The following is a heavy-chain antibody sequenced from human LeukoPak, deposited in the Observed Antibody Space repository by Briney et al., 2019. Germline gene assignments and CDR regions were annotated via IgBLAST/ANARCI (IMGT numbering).Heavy chain of an antibody. D-gene: IGHD6-19*01. V-gene: IGHV3-13*01. J-gene: IGHJ3*02. CDR1: GFTFRTHD. CDR2: TGTTGDT. Sequence: GGSLRLSCAASGFTFRTHDMHWVRQATGKGLEWVSGTGTTGDTYFPGSVKGRFTISREDGKNSLYLQMNSLRAGDTAVYFCARGRPGSGWGTLGFDIWGQGTMVTVSS. CDR3: ARGRPGSGWGTLGFDI.